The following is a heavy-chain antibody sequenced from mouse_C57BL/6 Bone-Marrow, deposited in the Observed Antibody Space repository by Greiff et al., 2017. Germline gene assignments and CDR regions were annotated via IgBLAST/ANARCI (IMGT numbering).Heavy chain of an antibody. CDR1: GFTFSDYY. Sequence: EVKLMESGGGLVQPGGSLKLSCAASGFTFSDYYMYWVRQTPENRLEWVAYISNGGGSTSYPDTVQGRFTISRDNAKNTLYLQMSRLKTEDTAVYYCARRTFNFIFDYWGQGTTLTVSS. J-gene: IGHJ2*01. CDR2: ISNGGGST. D-gene: IGHD1-1*01. V-gene: IGHV5-12*01. CDR3: ARRTFNFIFDY.